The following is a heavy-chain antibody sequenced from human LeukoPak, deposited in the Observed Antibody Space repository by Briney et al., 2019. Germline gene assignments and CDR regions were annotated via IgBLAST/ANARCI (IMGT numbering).Heavy chain of an antibody. CDR2: ISGSGGST. Sequence: PGGSLRLSCAASGFTLSSHWMSWVRQAPGKGLEWVSAISGSGGSTYYADSVKGRFTISRDNSKNTLYLQMNSLRAEDTAVYYCAKDSVGEDDGLDYWGQGTLVTVSS. D-gene: IGHD4-17*01. J-gene: IGHJ4*02. V-gene: IGHV3-23*01. CDR3: AKDSVGEDDGLDY. CDR1: GFTLSSHW.